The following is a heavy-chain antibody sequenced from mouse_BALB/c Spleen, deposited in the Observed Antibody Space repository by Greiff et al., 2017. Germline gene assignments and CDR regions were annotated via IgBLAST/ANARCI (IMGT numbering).Heavy chain of an antibody. CDR2: IWAGGST. Sequence: QVQLKESGPGLVAPSQSLSITCTVSGFSLTSYGVHWVRQPPGKGLEWLGVIWAGGSTNYNSALMSRLSISKDNSKSQVFLKMNSLQTDDTAMYYCARGDSILYAMDYWGQGTSVTVSS. CDR1: GFSLTSYG. J-gene: IGHJ4*01. CDR3: ARGDSILYAMDY. V-gene: IGHV2-9*02.